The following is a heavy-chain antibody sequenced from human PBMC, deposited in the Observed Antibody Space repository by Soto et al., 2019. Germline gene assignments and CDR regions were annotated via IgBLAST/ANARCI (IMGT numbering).Heavy chain of an antibody. J-gene: IGHJ4*02. CDR1: GFTFSSYS. CDR2: ISSSSSTI. D-gene: IGHD2-2*01. V-gene: IGHV3-48*01. CDR3: ARGGGYDHY. Sequence: EVPLVESGGGLVQPGGSLRLSCAASGFTFSSYSMNWGRQAPGKGLEWVSYISSSSSTIYYADSVKGRFTISRDNAKNSLYLQLNSLRAEDTAVYYCARGGGYDHYWGQGTLVTVSS.